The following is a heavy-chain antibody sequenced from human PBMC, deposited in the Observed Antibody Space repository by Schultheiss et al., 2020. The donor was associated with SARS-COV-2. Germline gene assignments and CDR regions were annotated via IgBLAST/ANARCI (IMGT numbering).Heavy chain of an antibody. CDR2: ISGSGGST. CDR1: GFTFSSYA. D-gene: IGHD3-22*01. V-gene: IGHV3-23*01. Sequence: GGSLRLSCAASGFTFSSYAMSWVRQAPGKGLEWVSAISGSGGSTYYADSVKGRFTISRDNSKNTLYLQMNSLRAEDTAVYYCAGDYYDSSGLLHWGQGTLVTVSS. J-gene: IGHJ4*02. CDR3: AGDYYDSSGLLH.